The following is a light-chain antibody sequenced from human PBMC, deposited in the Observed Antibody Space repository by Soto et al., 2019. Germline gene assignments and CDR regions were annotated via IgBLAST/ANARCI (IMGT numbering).Light chain of an antibody. Sequence: DIQMTQSPSSLSASVGDRVTITCQASQAINIYLNWYQQKPGKAPNLLISEASNLEKGVPSRFSGGGSGTHFTLTSNSLQPEDLATYYCQQYDNLPVTFGPGTKLDI. J-gene: IGKJ3*01. V-gene: IGKV1-33*01. CDR2: EAS. CDR3: QQYDNLPVT. CDR1: QAINIY.